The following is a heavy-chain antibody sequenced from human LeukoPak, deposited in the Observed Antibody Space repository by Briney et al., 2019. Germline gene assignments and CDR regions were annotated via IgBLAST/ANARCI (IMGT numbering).Heavy chain of an antibody. J-gene: IGHJ3*02. Sequence: GESLKISCKGSGYSFTSYWISWVRQMPGKGLEWMGRIDPSDSYTNYSPSFQGHVTISADKSISTAYLQWSSLKAPDTAMYYCAAAYGGDAFDIWGQGTMVTVSS. V-gene: IGHV5-10-1*01. CDR3: AAAYGGDAFDI. CDR2: IDPSDSYT. D-gene: IGHD4-23*01. CDR1: GYSFTSYW.